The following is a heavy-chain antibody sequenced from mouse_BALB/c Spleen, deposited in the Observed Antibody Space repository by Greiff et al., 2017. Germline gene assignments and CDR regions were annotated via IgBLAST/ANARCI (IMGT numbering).Heavy chain of an antibody. CDR2: ISNLAYSI. CDR1: GFTFSDYG. Sequence: EVMLVESGGGLVQPGGSRKLSCAASGFTFSDYGMAWVRQAPGKGPEWVAFISNLAYSIYYADTVTGRFTISRENAKNTLYLEMGSLRSEDTAMYYCARGSGYVYYAMDYWGQGTSVTVSS. V-gene: IGHV5-15*02. CDR3: ARGSGYVYYAMDY. D-gene: IGHD3-1*01. J-gene: IGHJ4*01.